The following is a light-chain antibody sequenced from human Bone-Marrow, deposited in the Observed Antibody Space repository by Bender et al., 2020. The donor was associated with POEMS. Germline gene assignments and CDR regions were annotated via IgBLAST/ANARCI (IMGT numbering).Light chain of an antibody. CDR2: NNS. J-gene: IGLJ3*02. Sequence: QSVLTQPPSASGTPGQRVTISCSGSSSKFGSYPVNWYQQLPGAAPKLVIFNNSQRPSGVPDRFSGSNSGTSASLAISGLLSDDEAGFYCATWDGRLNGWVFGGGTKLTVL. CDR1: SSKFGSYP. CDR3: ATWDGRLNGWV. V-gene: IGLV1-44*01.